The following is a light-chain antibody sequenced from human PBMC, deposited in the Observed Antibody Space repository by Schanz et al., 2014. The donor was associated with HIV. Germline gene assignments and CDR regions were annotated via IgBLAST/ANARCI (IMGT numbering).Light chain of an antibody. J-gene: IGKJ3*01. CDR1: QSISNW. V-gene: IGKV1-5*01. Sequence: DIQLTQSPSTLSASVGDRVTITCRASQSISNWLAWYQQKSGKAPKPLIYAASSLQSGVPSRFSGSGSGTDFTLTINRLEPEDFAVYYCQSYADSFGPGTKVD. CDR2: AAS. CDR3: QSYADS.